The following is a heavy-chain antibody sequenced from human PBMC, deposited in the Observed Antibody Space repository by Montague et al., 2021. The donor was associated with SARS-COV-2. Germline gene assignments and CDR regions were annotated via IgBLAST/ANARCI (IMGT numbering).Heavy chain of an antibody. CDR3: ARGDHPTTASWYFFDS. D-gene: IGHD6-13*01. CDR1: GGSINYYY. CDR2: IYSSGNT. J-gene: IGHJ4*02. Sequence: SETLSLTCTVSGGSINYYYWHWLRQSAGKGLEWIGRIYSSGNTNSNPSLESRVIMSVDSSQYQFSLKLNSVTAADTAVYYCARGDHPTTASWYFFDSWGQGALVTVSS. V-gene: IGHV4-4*07.